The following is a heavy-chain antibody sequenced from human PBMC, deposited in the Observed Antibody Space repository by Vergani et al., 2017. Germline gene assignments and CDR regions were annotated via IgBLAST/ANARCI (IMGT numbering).Heavy chain of an antibody. CDR1: GDSIISRSYY. J-gene: IGHJ2*01. D-gene: IGHD3-16*01. CDR3: ASGKYYSDSTSHFRGRYFDV. V-gene: IGHV4-39*01. CDR2: IYNSGNG. Sequence: QMQLQESGPGLVKASETLSLTCTVSGDSIISRSYYWGWIRQPPGKGLEWIGSIYNSGNGDSSSSLKSRVTISAETSKNRFSLRLTSVTAAYTALYYCASGKYYSDSTSHFRGRYFDVWGRGTLVTVPS.